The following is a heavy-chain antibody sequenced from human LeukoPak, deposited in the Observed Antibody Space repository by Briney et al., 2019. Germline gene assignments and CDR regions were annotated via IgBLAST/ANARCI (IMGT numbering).Heavy chain of an antibody. D-gene: IGHD3-10*02. V-gene: IGHV3-11*04. CDR1: GGSLSTT. CDR2: ISSSGSTI. Sequence: GTLSLTCAVSGGSLSTTSWWVWLRQPPGKGLEWVSYISSSGSTIYYADSVKGRFTISRDNAKNSLCLQMNSLRAEDTAVYYCAELGITMIGGVWGKGTTVTISS. CDR3: AELGITMIGGV. J-gene: IGHJ6*04.